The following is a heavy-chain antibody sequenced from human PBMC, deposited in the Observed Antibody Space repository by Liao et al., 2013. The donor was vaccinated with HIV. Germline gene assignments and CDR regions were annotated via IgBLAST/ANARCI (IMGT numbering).Heavy chain of an antibody. D-gene: IGHD2-15*01. CDR1: GGSVTSGSYY. V-gene: IGHV4-61*02. CDR3: ARDAGGYCSGGSCYSGYYFDS. CDR2: VYSSGNT. Sequence: QVQLQESGPGLVKPSQTLSLTCTISGGSVTSGSYYWNWLRQPAGEGLEWIGRVYSSGNTNYKPSLKSRVTMSVDTSKNQFSLKLNSVTAADTAVYYCARDAGGYCSGGSCYSGYYFDSWGQGTLVTVIS. J-gene: IGHJ4*02.